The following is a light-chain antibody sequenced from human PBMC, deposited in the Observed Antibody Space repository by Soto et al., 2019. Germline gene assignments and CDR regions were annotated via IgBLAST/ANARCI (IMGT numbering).Light chain of an antibody. Sequence: DIQVTQSPSSLSASLGDRVTITCRASQNIDNYLNWYQQKPGKAPKLLIYATSTLRSGVPSRFSGSGSGTEFTLTISSLQAEDFATYFCQESYTTPAVSFGGGTKVDIK. CDR2: ATS. CDR3: QESYTTPAVS. V-gene: IGKV1-39*01. J-gene: IGKJ4*01. CDR1: QNIDNY.